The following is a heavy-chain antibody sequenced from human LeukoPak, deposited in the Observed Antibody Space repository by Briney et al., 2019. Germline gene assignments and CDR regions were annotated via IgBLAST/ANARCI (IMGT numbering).Heavy chain of an antibody. CDR2: IYYSGST. J-gene: IGHJ4*02. Sequence: SETLSLTCTVSGGSISSYYWSWIRQPPGKGLEWIGYIYYSGSTNYNPSLKSRVTISVDTSKNQFSLKLSSVTAADTAVYYCARQFTLGGIGATDDNDYWGQGTLVTVSS. CDR1: GGSISSYY. D-gene: IGHD3-10*01. V-gene: IGHV4-59*01. CDR3: ARQFTLGGIGATDDNDY.